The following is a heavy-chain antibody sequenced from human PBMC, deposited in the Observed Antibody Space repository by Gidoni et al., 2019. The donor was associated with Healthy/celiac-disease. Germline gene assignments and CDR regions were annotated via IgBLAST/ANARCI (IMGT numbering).Heavy chain of an antibody. CDR3: ARRIYYYDSSGYTYYFDY. CDR2: IYYSGST. CDR1: GGSISSSSYY. V-gene: IGHV4-39*01. J-gene: IGHJ4*02. D-gene: IGHD3-22*01. Sequence: QLQLQESGPGLVKPSETLSLTCTVSGGSISSSSYYWGWIRQPPGKGLEWIGSIYYSGSTYYNPSLKSRVTISVDTSKNQFSLKLSSVTAADTAVYYCARRIYYYDSSGYTYYFDYWGQGTLVTVSS.